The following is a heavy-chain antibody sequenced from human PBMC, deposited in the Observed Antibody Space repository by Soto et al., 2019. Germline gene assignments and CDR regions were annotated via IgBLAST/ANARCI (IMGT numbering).Heavy chain of an antibody. D-gene: IGHD4-17*01. CDR1: GFTFSDYY. CDR2: ISSSSSYT. CDR3: ARGGATVTSDAFDI. V-gene: IGHV3-11*06. J-gene: IGHJ3*02. Sequence: SLRLSCAASGFTFSDYYMSWIRQAPGKGLEWVSYISSSSSYTNYADSVKGRFTISRDNAKNSLYLQMNSLRAEDTAVYYCARGGATVTSDAFDIWGQGTMVTVSS.